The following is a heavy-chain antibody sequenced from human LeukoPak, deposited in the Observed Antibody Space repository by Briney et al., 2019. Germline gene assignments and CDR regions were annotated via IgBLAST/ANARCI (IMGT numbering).Heavy chain of an antibody. J-gene: IGHJ6*03. CDR2: ISWNSGSI. Sequence: GGSLRLSCAASGFTFDDYAMHWVRQAPGKGLEWVSGISWNSGSIGYADSVKGRFTISRDNAKNSLYLQMNSLRAEDMALYYCAKSAFWSGSHYYMDVWGKGTTVTVSS. CDR3: AKSAFWSGSHYYMDV. V-gene: IGHV3-9*03. CDR1: GFTFDDYA. D-gene: IGHD3-3*01.